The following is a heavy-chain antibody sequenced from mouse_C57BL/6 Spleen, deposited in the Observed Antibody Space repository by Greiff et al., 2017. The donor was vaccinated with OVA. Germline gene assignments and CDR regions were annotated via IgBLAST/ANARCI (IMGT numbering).Heavy chain of an antibody. D-gene: IGHD2-4*01. V-gene: IGHV1-39*01. Sequence: LVESGPELVKPGASVKISCKASGYSFTDYNMNWVKQSNGKSLEWIGVINPNYGTTSYNQKFKGKATLTVDQSSSTAYMQLNSLTSEDSAVYYCARSRDYDAEYYYAMDYWGQGTSVTVSS. CDR3: ARSRDYDAEYYYAMDY. J-gene: IGHJ4*01. CDR1: GYSFTDYN. CDR2: INPNYGTT.